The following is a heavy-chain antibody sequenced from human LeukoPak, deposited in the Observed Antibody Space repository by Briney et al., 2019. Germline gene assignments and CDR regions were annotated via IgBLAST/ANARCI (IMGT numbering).Heavy chain of an antibody. CDR3: ARQNDILTGHTYYFDY. V-gene: IGHV4-39*01. CDR2: MFHSGST. Sequence: SETLSLTCTVSGGSITSSSYYWGWIRQPPGKGLEWIGSMFHSGSTFYNPSLKSRVTISVDTSKNQFSLKLSSVTAADTAVYYCARQNDILTGHTYYFDYWGQGTLVTVSS. CDR1: GGSITSSSYY. D-gene: IGHD3-9*01. J-gene: IGHJ4*02.